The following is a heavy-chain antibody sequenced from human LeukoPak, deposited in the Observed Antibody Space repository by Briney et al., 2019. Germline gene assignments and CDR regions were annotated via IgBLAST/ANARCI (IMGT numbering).Heavy chain of an antibody. CDR3: ARGGMITFGGAPPSAY. Sequence: PSETLSLTCTVSGGSISSGDYYWSWIRQPPGKGLEWIGYIYYSGSTYYNPSLKSRVTISVDTSKNQFSLKLSSVTAADTAVYYCARGGMITFGGAPPSAYWGQGTLVTVSS. CDR2: IYYSGST. CDR1: GGSISSGDYY. J-gene: IGHJ4*02. D-gene: IGHD3-16*01. V-gene: IGHV4-30-4*01.